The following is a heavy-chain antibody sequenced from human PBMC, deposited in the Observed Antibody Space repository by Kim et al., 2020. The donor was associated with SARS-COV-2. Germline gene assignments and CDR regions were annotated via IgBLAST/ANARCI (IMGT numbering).Heavy chain of an antibody. J-gene: IGHJ6*02. V-gene: IGHV3-74*01. D-gene: IGHD3-10*01. CDR2: INSDGSST. Sequence: GGSLRLSCAASGFTFSSYWMHWVRQAPGKGLVWVSRINSDGSSTSYADSVKGRFTISRDNAKNTLYLQMNSLRAEDTAVYYCAKGGWATKYYYGSGSYYDYGMDVWGQGTTVTVSS. CDR3: AKGGWATKYYYGSGSYYDYGMDV. CDR1: GFTFSSYW.